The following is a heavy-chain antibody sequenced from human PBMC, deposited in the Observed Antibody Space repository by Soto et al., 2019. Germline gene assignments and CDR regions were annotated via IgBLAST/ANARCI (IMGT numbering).Heavy chain of an antibody. D-gene: IGHD5-18*01. CDR3: AIDRRYSYGSKSLAGNTWFEP. CDR1: GFTFSSYA. CDR2: ISYDGSNK. V-gene: IGHV3-30-3*01. J-gene: IGHJ5*02. Sequence: QVQLVESGGGVVQPGRSLRISCAASGFTFSSYAMHWVRQAPGKGLEWVAVISYDGSNKYYADSVTGRFTISRDNSKNTLYLQMNSLRAEDTAVYYCAIDRRYSYGSKSLAGNTWFEPWGQGTLFTVSS.